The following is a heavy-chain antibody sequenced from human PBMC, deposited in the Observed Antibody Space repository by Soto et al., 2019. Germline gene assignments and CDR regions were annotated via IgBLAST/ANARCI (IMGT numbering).Heavy chain of an antibody. CDR2: ISYDGSNK. J-gene: IGHJ4*02. CDR1: GFTFSSYG. D-gene: IGHD6-13*01. CDR3: AKDYRRIAAAGKAG. V-gene: IGHV3-30*18. Sequence: GGSLRLSWAASGFTFSSYGMHWVRQAPGKGLEWVAVISYDGSNKYYADSVKGRFTISRDNSKNTLYLQMNSLRAEDTAVYYCAKDYRRIAAAGKAGWGKGTLVTVSS.